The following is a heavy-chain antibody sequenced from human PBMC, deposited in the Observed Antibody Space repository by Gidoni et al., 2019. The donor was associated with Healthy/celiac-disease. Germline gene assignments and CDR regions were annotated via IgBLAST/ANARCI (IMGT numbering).Heavy chain of an antibody. J-gene: IGHJ5*02. CDR1: GFTFSSYS. V-gene: IGHV3-21*01. Sequence: EVQLVESGGGLVKPGGSLRLSCAASGFTFSSYSMNWFRQAPGKGLEWVSSISSSSSYIYYADSVKGRFTISRDNAKNSLYLQMNSLRAEDTAVYYCARGGAGSGFDPWGQGTLVTVSS. CDR3: ARGGAGSGFDP. CDR2: ISSSSSYI. D-gene: IGHD3-10*01.